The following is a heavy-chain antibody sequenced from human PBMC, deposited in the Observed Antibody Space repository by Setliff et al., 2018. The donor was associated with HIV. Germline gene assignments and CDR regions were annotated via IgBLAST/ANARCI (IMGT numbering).Heavy chain of an antibody. Sequence: SETLSLTCTVSGGSLSRYYWSWIRQHAGKGLEWIGRIYSSGSTNYNPSLKSRLTMSVDTSKNQFSLKLTSVTAADTAVYYCARSGSYVGPIQHWGQGTLVTVSS. V-gene: IGHV4-4*07. CDR3: ARSGSYVGPIQH. J-gene: IGHJ1*01. CDR1: GGSLSRYY. D-gene: IGHD3-10*02. CDR2: IYSSGST.